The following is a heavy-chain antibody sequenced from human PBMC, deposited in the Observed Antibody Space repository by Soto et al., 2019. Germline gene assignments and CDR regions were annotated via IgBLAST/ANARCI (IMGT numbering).Heavy chain of an antibody. Sequence: QITLKESGPALVKPTQTLTLTCTLSGFSLSTSGVGVGWIRQPPGRALEWLALIYWNDDKRYSPSLKSRLTITKDTSKNQVVLTMTNMDPVDTATYYCAHSDVDYGDYNPGSSYFDYWGQGNLVTVSS. CDR3: AHSDVDYGDYNPGSSYFDY. CDR2: IYWNDDK. J-gene: IGHJ4*02. D-gene: IGHD4-17*01. V-gene: IGHV2-5*01. CDR1: GFSLSTSGVG.